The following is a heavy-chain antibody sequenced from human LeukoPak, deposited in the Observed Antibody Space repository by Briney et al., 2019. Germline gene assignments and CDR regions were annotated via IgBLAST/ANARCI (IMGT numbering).Heavy chain of an antibody. D-gene: IGHD3-10*01. CDR1: GFTFSSYA. J-gene: IGHJ6*02. Sequence: PGGSLRLSRAASGFTFSSYAMSWVRQAPGKGLEWVSAISGSGGSTYYADSVKGRFTISRDNSKNTLYLQMNSLRAEDTAVYYCAKEDTPMVRGAGVPLAVWGQGTTVTVSS. CDR3: AKEDTPMVRGAGVPLAV. V-gene: IGHV3-23*01. CDR2: ISGSGGST.